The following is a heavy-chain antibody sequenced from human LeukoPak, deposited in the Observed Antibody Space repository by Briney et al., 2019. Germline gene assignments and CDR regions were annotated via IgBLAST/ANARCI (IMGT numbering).Heavy chain of an antibody. J-gene: IGHJ3*02. V-gene: IGHV3-21*04. CDR3: AKGYYGGNSGAFDI. CDR2: ISSSSSYI. Sequence: PGGSLRLSCAASGFTFSSYSMNWVRQAPGKGLEWVSSISSSSSYIYYADSVKGRFTISRDNAKNSLYLQMNSLRAEDTALYYCAKGYYGGNSGAFDIWGQGTMVTVSS. D-gene: IGHD4-23*01. CDR1: GFTFSSYS.